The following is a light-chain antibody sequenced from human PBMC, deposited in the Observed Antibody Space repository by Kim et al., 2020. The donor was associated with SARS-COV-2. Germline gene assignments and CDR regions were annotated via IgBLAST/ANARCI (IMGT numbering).Light chain of an antibody. J-gene: IGKJ1*01. V-gene: IGKV1-27*01. CDR1: QGISNY. CDR3: EKYDRASWT. Sequence: ASGGDRVTITCRASQGISNYLAWYQQKPGKPPKLLIYGASALHSGVPSRFSGSGSGTDFTLTISSLQPEDVATYYCEKYDRASWTFGQGTKVEIK. CDR2: GAS.